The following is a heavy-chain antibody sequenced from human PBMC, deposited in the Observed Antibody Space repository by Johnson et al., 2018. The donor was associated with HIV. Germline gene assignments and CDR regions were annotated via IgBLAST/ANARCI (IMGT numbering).Heavy chain of an antibody. Sequence: QPVESGGGVVRPGGSLRLSCAASGFTFDDYGMAWVSQAPGKGLEWVSGINWNGGSTGYADSVKGRFTISRDNAKNSLYLQMNSLRAEDTALYYCARDFVAFGKCTSFDIWGQETMVAVSS. D-gene: IGHD3-10*01. J-gene: IGHJ3*02. V-gene: IGHV3-20*04. CDR2: INWNGGST. CDR3: ARDFVAFGKCTSFDI. CDR1: GFTFDDYG.